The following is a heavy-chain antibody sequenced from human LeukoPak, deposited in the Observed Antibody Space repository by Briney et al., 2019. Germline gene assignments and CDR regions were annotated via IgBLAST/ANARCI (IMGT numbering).Heavy chain of an antibody. CDR3: ARDLYYDSSGRALDY. CDR1: GYSISSGDY. V-gene: IGHV4-38-2*02. CDR2: IYHSGST. Sequence: PSETLSLTCAVSGYSISSGDYWGWIRQPPGKGLGWIGNIYHSGSTFYNPSLKSRVTISVHTSKNQFSLKLSSVTAADTAVYYCARDLYYDSSGRALDYWGQGTLVTVSS. J-gene: IGHJ4*02. D-gene: IGHD3-22*01.